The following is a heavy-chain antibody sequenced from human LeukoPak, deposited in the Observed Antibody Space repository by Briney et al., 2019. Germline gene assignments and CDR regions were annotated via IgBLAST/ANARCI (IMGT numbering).Heavy chain of an antibody. CDR3: AKWGCSGGSCYPFDY. CDR2: INQDGGEK. J-gene: IGHJ4*02. CDR1: GFIVSSNH. D-gene: IGHD2-15*01. V-gene: IGHV3-7*01. Sequence: GGSLRLSCAASGFIVSSNHMSWVRQAPGKGLEWVANINQDGGEKFYVDSVKGRFTISRDNAKNSLYLQMNSLRAEDTAMYYCAKWGCSGGSCYPFDYWGQGTLVTVSS.